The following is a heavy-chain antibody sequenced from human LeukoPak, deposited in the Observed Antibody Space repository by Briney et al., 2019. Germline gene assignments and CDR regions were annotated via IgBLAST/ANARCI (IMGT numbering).Heavy chain of an antibody. V-gene: IGHV4-59*12. Sequence: EPSETLSLTCTVSGGSLSPYYWSWIRQSPGKGLEWIGYISYSGSTNSHPSLKSRVTMSVDTSKNLFSLKLNSVTAADTAVYYCARAPTFGYWFDPWGQGTLVTVSS. CDR1: GGSLSPYY. D-gene: IGHD3-10*02. J-gene: IGHJ5*02. CDR2: ISYSGST. CDR3: ARAPTFGYWFDP.